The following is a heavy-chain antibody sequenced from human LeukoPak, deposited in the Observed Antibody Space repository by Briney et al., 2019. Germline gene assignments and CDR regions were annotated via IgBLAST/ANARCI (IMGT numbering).Heavy chain of an antibody. J-gene: IGHJ4*02. CDR3: ARLKYRANYYDSSGYYYPDY. V-gene: IGHV3-21*05. D-gene: IGHD3-22*01. CDR2: ISNSGSSI. Sequence: GGSLRLSCAASGFTFSSYAMHWVRQAPGKGLEWVSYISNSGSSIYYADSVKGRFTISRDNAKNSLYLQMNSLRAEDTAVYYCARLKYRANYYDSSGYYYPDYWGQGTLVTVSS. CDR1: GFTFSSYA.